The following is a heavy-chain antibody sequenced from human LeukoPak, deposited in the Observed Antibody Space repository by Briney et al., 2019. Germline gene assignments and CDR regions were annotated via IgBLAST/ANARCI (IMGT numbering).Heavy chain of an antibody. CDR3: ARAGFGGYCSSTSCYPFDY. V-gene: IGHV1-69*13. CDR1: GGTFSSYA. CDR2: IIPIFGTA. Sequence: GASVKVSCKASGGTFSSYAISWVRQAPGQGLEWMGGIIPIFGTANYAQKFQGRVTITADESTSTAYMELSSLRSEGTAVYYCARAGFGGYCSSTSCYPFDYWGQGTLVTVSS. J-gene: IGHJ4*02. D-gene: IGHD2-2*01.